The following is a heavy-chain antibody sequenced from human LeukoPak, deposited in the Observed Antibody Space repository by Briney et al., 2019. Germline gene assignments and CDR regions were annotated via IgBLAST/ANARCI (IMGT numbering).Heavy chain of an antibody. Sequence: SETLSLTCTVSGDSLSSGGHYWGWIRQTPGKRLEWIGNIYFTGETSFNPSLKSRLAVSVDTSKNQLFLNLDSMTAADTAVYYCAGDSGYDLHYWGQGTLVTVSS. CDR3: AGDSGYDLHY. CDR2: IYFTGET. D-gene: IGHD5-12*01. V-gene: IGHV4-39*07. CDR1: GDSLSSGGHY. J-gene: IGHJ4*02.